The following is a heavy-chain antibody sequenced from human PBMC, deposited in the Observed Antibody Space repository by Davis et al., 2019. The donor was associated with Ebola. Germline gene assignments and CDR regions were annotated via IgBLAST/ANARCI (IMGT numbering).Heavy chain of an antibody. J-gene: IGHJ4*02. V-gene: IGHV4-61*01. D-gene: IGHD3-3*01. CDR2: INHSGTT. CDR3: ASSLFGVTIMSYFEY. CDR1: GGSVSSGSYY. Sequence: PSETLSLTCTVSGGSVSSGSYYWSWIRQPPGKGLEWIGEINHSGTTNYNPSLKSRVTISIDTSKNQFSLKLTSMTAADTAVYYCASSLFGVTIMSYFEYWGRGTPVTVSS.